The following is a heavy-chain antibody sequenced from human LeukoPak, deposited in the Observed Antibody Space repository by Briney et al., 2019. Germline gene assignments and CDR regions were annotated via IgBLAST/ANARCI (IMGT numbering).Heavy chain of an antibody. J-gene: IGHJ4*02. CDR3: ARDKTRWFGELLQGAFDY. D-gene: IGHD3-10*01. V-gene: IGHV3-48*03. CDR2: ISSSGSTI. CDR1: GFTFSSYE. Sequence: GGSLRLSCAASGFTFSSYEMNWVRQAPGKGLEWVSYISSSGSTIYYADSVKGRFTISRDNAKSSLYLQMNSLRAEDTAVYYCARDKTRWFGELLQGAFDYWGQGTLVTVSS.